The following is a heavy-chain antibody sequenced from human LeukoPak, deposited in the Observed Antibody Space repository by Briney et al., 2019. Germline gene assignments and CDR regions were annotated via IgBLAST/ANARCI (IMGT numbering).Heavy chain of an antibody. Sequence: ASVKVSCKASGYTFTSYGISWVRQAPGQGLEWMGWISAYNGNTNYAQKLQGRVTMTTGTSTSTAYMELRSLRSDDTAVYYCARDTSMGATYYYYYYYMDVWGKGTTVTVSS. CDR2: ISAYNGNT. D-gene: IGHD1-26*01. J-gene: IGHJ6*03. CDR3: ARDTSMGATYYYYYYYMDV. CDR1: GYTFTSYG. V-gene: IGHV1-18*01.